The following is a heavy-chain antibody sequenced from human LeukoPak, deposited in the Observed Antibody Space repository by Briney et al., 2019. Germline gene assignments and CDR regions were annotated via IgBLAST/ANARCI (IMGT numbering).Heavy chain of an antibody. D-gene: IGHD3-22*01. CDR3: ARHAGGYYDSSGYFDY. CDR1: GYSISSGYH. J-gene: IGHJ4*02. CDR2: IYHSGST. V-gene: IGHV4-38-2*01. Sequence: SETLSLTCAVSGYSISSGYHWGWIRQPPGKGLEWIGSIYHSGSTYYNPSLKSRVTISVDTSKNQFSLKLSSVTAADTAVYYCARHAGGYYDSSGYFDYWGQGTLVTVSS.